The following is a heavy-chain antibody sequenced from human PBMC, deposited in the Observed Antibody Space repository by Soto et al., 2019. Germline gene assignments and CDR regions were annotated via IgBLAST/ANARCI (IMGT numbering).Heavy chain of an antibody. CDR1: GFTFISYW. V-gene: IGHV3-7*01. CDR2: IKQDGSEK. J-gene: IGHJ4*02. D-gene: IGHD3-9*01. CDR3: ARSYYDILTGYITEFDY. Sequence: GGSLRLSCAASGFTFISYWMSWVRQAPGKGLEWVANIKQDGSEKYYVDSVKGRFTISRDNAKNSLYLQMNSLRAEDTAVYYCARSYYDILTGYITEFDYWGQGTLVTVSS.